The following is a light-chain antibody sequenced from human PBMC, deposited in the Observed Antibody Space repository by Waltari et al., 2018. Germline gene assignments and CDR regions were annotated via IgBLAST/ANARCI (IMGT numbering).Light chain of an antibody. V-gene: IGKV3-20*01. CDR2: DAS. CDR3: QQYSSPYT. J-gene: IGKJ2*01. CDR1: QSVRDNY. Sequence: ETVLTQSPGTLSLSPGERATLSCRASQSVRDNYLDWYQQKPGQAPRLLIYDASSRAPCLPGLFRGSCSWTYLPPTISRLDPEYFVVYFRQQYSSPYTFGQGTKLE.